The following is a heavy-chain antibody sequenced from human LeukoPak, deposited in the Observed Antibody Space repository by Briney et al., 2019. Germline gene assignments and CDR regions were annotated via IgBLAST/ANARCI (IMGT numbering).Heavy chain of an antibody. D-gene: IGHD3-22*01. CDR2: INHSGST. V-gene: IGHV4-34*01. CDR3: ARRQRRNYYDSGYAFDI. Sequence: GSLRLSCAASGFTFSSYGMSWIRQPPGKGLEWIGEINHSGSTNYNPSLKSRVTISVDTSKNQFSLKLSSVTAADTAVYYCARRQRRNYYDSGYAFDIWGQGTMVTVSS. J-gene: IGHJ3*02. CDR1: GFTFSSYG.